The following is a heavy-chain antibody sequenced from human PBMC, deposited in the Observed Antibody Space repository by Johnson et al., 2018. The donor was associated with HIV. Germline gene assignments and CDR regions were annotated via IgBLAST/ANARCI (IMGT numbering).Heavy chain of an antibody. CDR1: GFTFSSYA. Sequence: QVQLVESGGGVVQPGRSLRLSCAASGFTFSSYAMHWVRQAPGKGLEWVAVISYDGSNKYYADSVKGRVTISRDNSKNTLYLKMNSLRAEDTAVYYCARSIVVVTYHYAFDIWGQGTMVTVSS. V-gene: IGHV3-30-3*01. J-gene: IGHJ3*02. CDR2: ISYDGSNK. D-gene: IGHD3-22*01. CDR3: ARSIVVVTYHYAFDI.